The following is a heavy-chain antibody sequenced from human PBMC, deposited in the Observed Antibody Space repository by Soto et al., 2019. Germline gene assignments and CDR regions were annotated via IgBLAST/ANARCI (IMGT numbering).Heavy chain of an antibody. CDR3: ARGSGDDYGDYSGWFDP. J-gene: IGHJ5*02. Sequence: SETLSLTCTVSGGSISSYYWSWIRQPPGKGLEWIGYMYYSGSSNYNPSLKRRVTISVDTSNYQFSLKLSSVTAADTAVYYCARGSGDDYGDYSGWFDPWGQGTLVTVSS. D-gene: IGHD4-17*01. V-gene: IGHV4-59*01. CDR1: GGSISSYY. CDR2: MYYSGSS.